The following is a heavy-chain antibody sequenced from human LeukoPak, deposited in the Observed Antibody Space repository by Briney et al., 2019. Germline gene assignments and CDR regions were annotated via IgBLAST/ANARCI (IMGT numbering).Heavy chain of an antibody. CDR3: AKDKGRGSGSYYYYYYMDV. J-gene: IGHJ6*03. Sequence: GGSLRLSCAAFGFTFSSYGMHWVRQAPGKGLEWVAFIRYDGSNKYYADSVKGRFTISRDNSKNTLYLQMNSLRAEDTAVYYCAKDKGRGSGSYYYYYYMDVWGKGTTVTISS. V-gene: IGHV3-30*02. CDR1: GFTFSSYG. CDR2: IRYDGSNK. D-gene: IGHD3-10*01.